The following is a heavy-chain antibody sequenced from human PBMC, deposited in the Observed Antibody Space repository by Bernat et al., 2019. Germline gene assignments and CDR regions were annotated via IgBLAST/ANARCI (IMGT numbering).Heavy chain of an antibody. CDR1: GYTFTGYY. V-gene: IGHV1-2*04. CDR2: INPNSGGT. CDR3: AGDMGRYSSGWSGDYYYDYGMDV. D-gene: IGHD6-19*01. Sequence: QVQLVQSGAEVKKPGASVKVSCKASGYTFTGYYMHWVRQAPGQGLEWMGWINPNSGGTNYAQKVQGWVTMTRDTSISTAYMELSRLRSDDTAVYYCAGDMGRYSSGWSGDYYYDYGMDVWGQGTTVTVSS. J-gene: IGHJ6*02.